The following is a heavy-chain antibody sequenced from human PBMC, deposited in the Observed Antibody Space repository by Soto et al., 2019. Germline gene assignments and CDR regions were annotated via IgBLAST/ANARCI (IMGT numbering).Heavy chain of an antibody. CDR3: ARGRLYYYYMDG. V-gene: IGHV1-46*03. Sequence: QVQLVQSGAEVKKPGASVKVSCKASGYTFTSYYMHWVRQAPGQGLEWMGIIKPSGGSTSYAQKFQGRFTMTRDTSTSTVYMELGSLRSEDTAVYCCARGRLYYYYMDGWGKGTTVTVSS. CDR1: GYTFTSYY. J-gene: IGHJ6*03. D-gene: IGHD2-21*01. CDR2: IKPSGGST.